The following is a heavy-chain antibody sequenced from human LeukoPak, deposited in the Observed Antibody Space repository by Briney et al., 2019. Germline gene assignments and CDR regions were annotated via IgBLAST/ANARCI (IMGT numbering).Heavy chain of an antibody. V-gene: IGHV1-24*01. D-gene: IGHD3-22*01. CDR2: FDPEDGET. Sequence: GASVKVSCKVSGYTLTELSMHWVRQAPGKGLEWMGGFDPEDGETIYAQKFQGRVTMTEDTSTDTAYMELSSLRAEDTAVYYCARESPYYYDSSDAFDIWGQGTMVTVSS. J-gene: IGHJ3*02. CDR3: ARESPYYYDSSDAFDI. CDR1: GYTLTELS.